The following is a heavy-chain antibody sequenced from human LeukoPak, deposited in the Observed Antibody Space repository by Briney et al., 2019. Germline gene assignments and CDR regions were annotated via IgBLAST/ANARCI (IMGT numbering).Heavy chain of an antibody. V-gene: IGHV4-39*01. CDR3: GYSGYDYYFDY. D-gene: IGHD5-12*01. J-gene: IGHJ4*02. CDR1: GGSISSSSYY. CDR2: IYYSGST. Sequence: SETLSLTCTVSGGSISSSSYYWGWIRQPPGKGLEWTGSIYYSGSTYYNPSLKSRVTISVDTSKNQFSLKLSSVTAADTAVYYCGYSGYDYYFDYWGQGTLVTVSS.